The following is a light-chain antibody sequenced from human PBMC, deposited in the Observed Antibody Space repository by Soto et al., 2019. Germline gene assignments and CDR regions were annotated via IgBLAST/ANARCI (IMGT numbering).Light chain of an antibody. CDR1: QSISSW. V-gene: IGKV1-5*01. CDR3: QQYNSYSPLT. J-gene: IGKJ1*01. CDR2: DAS. Sequence: DIQMTQSPSTLSASVGDRVTITCRASQSISSWLAWYQQKPGKAPKLLIYDASSLESGVPSRFSGRGSGTEVTLTISSLQPDDFATYYCQQYNSYSPLTFGQGTKVEIK.